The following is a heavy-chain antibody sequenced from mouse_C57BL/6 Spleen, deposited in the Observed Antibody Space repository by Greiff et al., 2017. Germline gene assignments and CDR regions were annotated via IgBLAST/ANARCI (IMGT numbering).Heavy chain of an antibody. CDR1: GFNIKDDY. V-gene: IGHV14-4*01. CDR2: IDPENGDT. Sequence: VQLKQSGAELVRPGASVKLSCTASGFNIKDDYMHWVKQRPEQGLEWIGWIDPENGDTEYASKFQGKATITADTSSNTAYLQLSSLTSEDTAVYYCTTSRYYGSSYNYFDYWGQGTTLTVSS. CDR3: TTSRYYGSSYNYFDY. D-gene: IGHD1-1*01. J-gene: IGHJ2*01.